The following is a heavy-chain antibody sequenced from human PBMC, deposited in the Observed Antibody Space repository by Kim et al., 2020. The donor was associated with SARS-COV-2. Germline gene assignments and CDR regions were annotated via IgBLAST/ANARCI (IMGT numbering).Heavy chain of an antibody. Sequence: SETLSLTCAVYGGSFSGYYWSWIRQPPGKGLEWIGEINHSGSTNYNPSLKSRVTISVDTSKNQFSLKLSSVTAADTAVYYCARGWGIVGATTFDYWGQGTLVTVSS. CDR3: ARGWGIVGATTFDY. CDR1: GGSFSGYY. J-gene: IGHJ4*02. V-gene: IGHV4-34*01. CDR2: INHSGST. D-gene: IGHD1-26*01.